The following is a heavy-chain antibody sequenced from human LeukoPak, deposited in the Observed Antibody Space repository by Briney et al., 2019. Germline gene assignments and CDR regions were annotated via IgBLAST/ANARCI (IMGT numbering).Heavy chain of an antibody. J-gene: IGHJ4*02. V-gene: IGHV3-30*02. CDR3: AKDPSYYDFWSGYENDY. Sequence: GGSLRLSCAASGFTFSSYGMHWVRQAPGKGLEWVAFIRYDGSNKYYADSVKGRFTISRDNSKNMLYLQMNSLRAEDTAVYYCAKDPSYYDFWSGYENDYWGQGTLVTVSS. D-gene: IGHD3-3*01. CDR1: GFTFSSYG. CDR2: IRYDGSNK.